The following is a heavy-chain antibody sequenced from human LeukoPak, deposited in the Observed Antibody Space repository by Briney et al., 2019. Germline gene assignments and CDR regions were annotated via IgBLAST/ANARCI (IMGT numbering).Heavy chain of an antibody. Sequence: PSETLSLTCAVSGGSISSGGYSWSWIRQPPGKGLEWIGYIYHSGSTYYNPSLKSRVTISVDRSKNQFSLKLSSVTAADTAVYYCARGGGGATSPKGKTRSWRNAFDIWGQGTMVTVSS. V-gene: IGHV4-30-2*01. CDR3: ARGGGGATSPKGKTRSWRNAFDI. D-gene: IGHD1-26*01. CDR2: IYHSGST. CDR1: GGSISSGGYS. J-gene: IGHJ3*02.